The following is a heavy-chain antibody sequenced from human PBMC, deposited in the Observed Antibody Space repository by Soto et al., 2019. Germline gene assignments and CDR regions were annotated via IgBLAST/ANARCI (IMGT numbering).Heavy chain of an antibody. V-gene: IGHV4-59*01. D-gene: IGHD3-10*01. CDR2: IYYSGST. CDR1: GGSISSYY. CDR3: ARDKGRITMVRGVIMPDYYYYGMDV. J-gene: IGHJ6*02. Sequence: LSLTCTVSGGSISSYYWSWIRQPPGKGLEWIGYIYYSGSTNYNPSLKSRVTISVDTSKNQFSLKLSSVTAADTAVYYCARDKGRITMVRGVIMPDYYYYGMDVWGQGTTVTVSS.